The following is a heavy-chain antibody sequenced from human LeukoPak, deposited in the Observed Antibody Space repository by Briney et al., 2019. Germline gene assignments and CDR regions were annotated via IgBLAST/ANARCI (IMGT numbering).Heavy chain of an antibody. D-gene: IGHD3-3*01. J-gene: IGHJ4*02. V-gene: IGHV3-21*04. CDR1: GFTFSSYS. CDR2: ISSSSSYI. CDR3: ARRSGYFHFDY. Sequence: GGSLRLSCAASGFTFSSYSTNWVRQAPGKGLEWVSSISSSSSYIYYADSVKGRLTISRDNSKNTLYLQMNSLRAEDTAVYYCARRSGYFHFDYWGQGTLVTVSS.